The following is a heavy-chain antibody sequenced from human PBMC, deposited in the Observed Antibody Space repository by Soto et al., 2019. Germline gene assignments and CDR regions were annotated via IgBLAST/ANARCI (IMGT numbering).Heavy chain of an antibody. CDR2: INPSGGST. CDR1: GYTFTSYY. CDR3: ARDQADTAMVMD. V-gene: IGHV1-46*01. Sequence: QVQLVQSGAEVKKPGASVKVFCKASGYTFTSYYMHWVRQAPGQGLEWMGIINPSGGSTSYAQKFQGRVTMTRDTSTSTVYMELSSLRSEDTAVYYCARDQADTAMVMDWGQGTLVTVSS. D-gene: IGHD5-18*01. J-gene: IGHJ4*02.